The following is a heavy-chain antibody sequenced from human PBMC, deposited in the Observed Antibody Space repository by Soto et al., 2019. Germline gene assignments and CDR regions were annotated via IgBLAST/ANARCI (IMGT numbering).Heavy chain of an antibody. J-gene: IGHJ6*02. CDR2: INHSGST. D-gene: IGHD3-10*01. V-gene: IGHV4-34*01. CDR3: ARGWPSYGSGSYRMGYYYYGMDV. Sequence: SETLSLTCAVYGVSFSGYYWSWIRQPPGRGLEWIGEINHSGSTNYNPPLKSRVTISVDTSKNQFSLKLSSVTAADTAVYYCARGWPSYGSGSYRMGYYYYGMDVWGQGTTVTVSS. CDR1: GVSFSGYY.